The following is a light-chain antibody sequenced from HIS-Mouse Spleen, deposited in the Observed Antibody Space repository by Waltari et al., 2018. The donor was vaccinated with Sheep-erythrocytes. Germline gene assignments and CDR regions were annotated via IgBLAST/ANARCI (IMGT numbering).Light chain of an antibody. CDR3: SSYTSSSTHYV. CDR1: SSDVGGYNY. CDR2: EVS. J-gene: IGLJ1*01. V-gene: IGLV2-14*01. Sequence: QSALTQPASVSGSPGQSITISCPGTSSDVGGYNYVPWYQQHPGKAPKLMIYEVSNRPSGVSNRFSGSKSGNTASLTISGLQAEDEADYYCSSYTSSSTHYVFGTGTKVTVL.